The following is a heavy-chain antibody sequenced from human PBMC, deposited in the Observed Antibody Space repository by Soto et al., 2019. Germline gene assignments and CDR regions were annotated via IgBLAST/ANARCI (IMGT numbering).Heavy chain of an antibody. D-gene: IGHD4-4*01. J-gene: IGHJ6*03. CDR2: ISYDGSNK. CDR3: AKDGSVSSPTYYYYYYMDV. CDR1: GFTFSSYG. V-gene: IGHV3-30*18. Sequence: PAGSLRLSCAASGFTFSSYGMPWARQAPSKGLEWVAVISYDGSNKYYADSVKGRFTISRDNSKNTLYLQMNSLRAEDTAVYYCAKDGSVSSPTYYYYYYMDVWGKGTTVTVSS.